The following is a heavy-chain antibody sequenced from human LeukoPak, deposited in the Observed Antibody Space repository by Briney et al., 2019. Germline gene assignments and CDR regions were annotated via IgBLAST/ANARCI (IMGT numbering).Heavy chain of an antibody. CDR1: GYTFSGYYSGYY. V-gene: IGHV1-2*02. D-gene: IGHD4-17*01. J-gene: IGHJ6*03. CDR2: INPNRAST. Sequence: ASVKVSCKASGYTFSGYYSGYYMHCVRQAPGQGLEWMGWINPNRASTNYAQKFQRRVTMTRDTSISTAYMELSRLRSDDTAVYYCARCPHPYGDDYYYYYMDVWGKGTTVTVSS. CDR3: ARCPHPYGDDYYYYYMDV.